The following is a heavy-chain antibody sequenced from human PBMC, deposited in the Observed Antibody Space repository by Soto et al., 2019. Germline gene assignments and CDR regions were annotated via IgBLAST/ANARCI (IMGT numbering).Heavy chain of an antibody. D-gene: IGHD1-7*01. V-gene: IGHV1-18*04. CDR1: GYTFTSYG. CDR3: ARDYNWNYVDMRLLDY. J-gene: IGHJ4*02. Sequence: ASVKVSCKASGYTFTSYGISWVRQAPGQGLEWMGWISAYNGNTNYAQKLQGRVTMTTDTSTSTAYMELRSLRSDDTAVYYCARDYNWNYVDMRLLDYWGQGTLVTVAS. CDR2: ISAYNGNT.